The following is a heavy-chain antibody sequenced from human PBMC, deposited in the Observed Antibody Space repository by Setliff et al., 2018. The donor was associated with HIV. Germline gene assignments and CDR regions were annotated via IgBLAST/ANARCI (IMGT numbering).Heavy chain of an antibody. J-gene: IGHJ4*02. Sequence: ASVKVSCKASGFTFTNYAIHWVRQAPGQRLEWMGWINVDSGNTKYLQDLQDRVTITKDRSASTAYMEVSNLGSEDMAVYYCARERDSNGYQFDYWGQGTLVTVSS. CDR3: ARERDSNGYQFDY. CDR1: GFTFTNYA. V-gene: IGHV1-3*03. D-gene: IGHD3-22*01. CDR2: INVDSGNT.